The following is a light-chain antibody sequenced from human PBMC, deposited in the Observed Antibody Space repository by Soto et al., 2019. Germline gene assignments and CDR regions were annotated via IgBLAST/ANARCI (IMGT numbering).Light chain of an antibody. CDR2: EVS. Sequence: QSALTQPASVSGSPGQSITISCTGTSSDVGGYNYVSWYQQHPGKAPKLMIYEVSNRPSGGSNRFSGSRSGNTASLTISGLQAEDEAEYYCNSYTSRSTFVFGTGTKVTVL. V-gene: IGLV2-14*01. J-gene: IGLJ1*01. CDR1: SSDVGGYNY. CDR3: NSYTSRSTFV.